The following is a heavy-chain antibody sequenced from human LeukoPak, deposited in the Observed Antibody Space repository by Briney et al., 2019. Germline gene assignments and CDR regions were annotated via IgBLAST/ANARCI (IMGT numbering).Heavy chain of an antibody. CDR1: GFTFGDYA. CDR2: ISSSGTAI. Sequence: PGGSLRLSCTASGFTFGDYAMSWFRQAPGKGLEWVSYISSSGTAIYYADSVKGRFTISRDTAKNSLYLQMNSLRAEDTALYYCARDMEPDAFDIWGQGTMVTVSS. CDR3: ARDMEPDAFDI. V-gene: IGHV3-48*03. D-gene: IGHD1-1*01. J-gene: IGHJ3*02.